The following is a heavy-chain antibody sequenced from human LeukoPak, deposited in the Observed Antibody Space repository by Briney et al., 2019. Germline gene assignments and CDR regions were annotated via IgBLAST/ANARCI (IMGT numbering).Heavy chain of an antibody. CDR2: IGNNGGGI. J-gene: IGHJ4*02. V-gene: IGHV3-23*01. D-gene: IGHD7-27*01. Sequence: GGSLRLSCAASGFTFSTYTMYWVRHPPGKRLEWVSIIGNNGGGIHYADSVKGRFTISRDNFKNALYLQMNSLRVEDTAVYYCAIDPNWGTHSWGQGVLITVSS. CDR1: GFTFSTYT. CDR3: AIDPNWGTHS.